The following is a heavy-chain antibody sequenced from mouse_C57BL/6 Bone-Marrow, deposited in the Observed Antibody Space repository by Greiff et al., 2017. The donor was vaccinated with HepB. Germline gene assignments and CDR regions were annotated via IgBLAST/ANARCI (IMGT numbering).Heavy chain of an antibody. CDR3: ARERGYGSSSFAY. CDR2: IDPSDSYT. CDR1: GYTFTSYW. J-gene: IGHJ3*01. D-gene: IGHD1-1*01. V-gene: IGHV1-50*01. Sequence: QVQLQQPGAELVKPGASVKLSCQASGYTFTSYWMQWVKQRPGQGLEWIGEIDPSDSYTNYTQKFKGKATLTVDTSSSTAYMQLSSLTSEDSAVYYCARERGYGSSSFAYWGQGTLVTVSA.